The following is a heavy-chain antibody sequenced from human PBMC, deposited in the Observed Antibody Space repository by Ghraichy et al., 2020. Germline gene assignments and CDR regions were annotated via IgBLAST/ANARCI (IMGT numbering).Heavy chain of an antibody. CDR2: ITTTSAHI. V-gene: IGHV3-21*01. CDR3: ARSFWTGYEDAFDL. J-gene: IGHJ3*01. Sequence: LSLTCAASGFTFSDHSMSWVRQAPGKGLEWVSFITTTSAHIYYADSVKGRFTISRDNAKMSLYLQINSLRVEDTAVYYCARSFWTGYEDAFDLWGQGTTVTVSS. D-gene: IGHD3/OR15-3a*01. CDR1: GFTFSDHS.